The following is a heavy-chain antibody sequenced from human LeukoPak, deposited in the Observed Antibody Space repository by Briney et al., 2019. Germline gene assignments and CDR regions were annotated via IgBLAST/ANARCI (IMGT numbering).Heavy chain of an antibody. CDR3: ARSGLIDY. J-gene: IGHJ4*02. Sequence: SETLSLTCTVSGGSISSGNYYWSWIRQPAGKGLEWIGRIYTSGTTNYNPSLKSRVTISVDTSKNQFSLKLSSVTAADTAVYYCARSGLIDYWGQGTLVSVSS. V-gene: IGHV4-61*02. CDR2: IYTSGTT. CDR1: GGSISSGNYY.